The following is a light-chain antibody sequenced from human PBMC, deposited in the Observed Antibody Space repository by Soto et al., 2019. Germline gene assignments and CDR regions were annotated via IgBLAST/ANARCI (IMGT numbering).Light chain of an antibody. Sequence: DIQMTQSPSSLSAFVGDRVTITCRASQDIRNDLGWYQQKLGKAPKRLIYASSSLQSGVPSRFSGSGSGTEFTLTISSLQPEDFATYYCLQHNSYPLTFGQGTRLDIK. V-gene: IGKV1-17*01. J-gene: IGKJ5*01. CDR2: ASS. CDR3: LQHNSYPLT. CDR1: QDIRND.